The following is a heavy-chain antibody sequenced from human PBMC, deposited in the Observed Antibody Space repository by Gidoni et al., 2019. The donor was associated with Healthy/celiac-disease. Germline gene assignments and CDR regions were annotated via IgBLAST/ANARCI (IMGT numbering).Heavy chain of an antibody. Sequence: QVQLQQWGAGLLKPSETLSLTCAVYGGSFSGYYWSWIRQPPGKGLEWIGEINHSGSTNYNPSLKSRVTISVDTSKNQFSLKLSSVTAADTAVYYCARELRGYDLDYWGQGTLVTVSS. CDR1: GGSFSGYY. D-gene: IGHD5-12*01. CDR2: INHSGST. J-gene: IGHJ4*02. CDR3: ARELRGYDLDY. V-gene: IGHV4-34*01.